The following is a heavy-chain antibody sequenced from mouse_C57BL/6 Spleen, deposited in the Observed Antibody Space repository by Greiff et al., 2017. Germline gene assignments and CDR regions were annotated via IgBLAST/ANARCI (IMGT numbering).Heavy chain of an antibody. CDR3: AREYSNYVYFDY. Sequence: VQLQQSGAELVKPGASVKISCKASGYAFSSYWMNWVKQRPGKGLEWIGQIYPGDGDTNYNGKVKGKATLTADKSSSTAYMQLSSLTSEDSAVYFCAREYSNYVYFDYWGQGTTLTVSS. J-gene: IGHJ2*01. D-gene: IGHD2-5*01. CDR2: IYPGDGDT. V-gene: IGHV1-80*01. CDR1: GYAFSSYW.